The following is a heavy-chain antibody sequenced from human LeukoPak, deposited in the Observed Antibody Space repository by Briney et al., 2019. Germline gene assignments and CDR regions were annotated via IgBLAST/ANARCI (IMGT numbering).Heavy chain of an antibody. CDR2: IYTSGST. CDR1: GGSISSYY. V-gene: IGHV4-4*07. Sequence: SETLSLTCTVSGGSISSYYWSWIRQPAGKGLEWIGRIYTSGSTNYNPSLKSRVTMSVDTSKNQFYLKLSSVTAADTAVYYCARVGSGSARRAFDIWGQGTMVTVSS. D-gene: IGHD1-26*01. CDR3: ARVGSGSARRAFDI. J-gene: IGHJ3*02.